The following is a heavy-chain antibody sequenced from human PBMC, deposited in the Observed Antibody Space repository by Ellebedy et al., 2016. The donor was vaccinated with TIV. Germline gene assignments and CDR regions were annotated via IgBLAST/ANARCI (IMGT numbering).Heavy chain of an antibody. D-gene: IGHD3-10*01. CDR2: VSYDGSNK. CDR3: ARDYYGSGSYSSD. CDR1: GFTFSNYG. Sequence: GESLKISCAASGFTFSNYGMHWVRQAPGKGLEWVAVVSYDGSNKYYADSVKGRFTISIDNAKNSLYLRMNSLRAEDTAVYYCARDYYGSGSYSSDWGQGTLVTVSS. J-gene: IGHJ4*02. V-gene: IGHV3-30*03.